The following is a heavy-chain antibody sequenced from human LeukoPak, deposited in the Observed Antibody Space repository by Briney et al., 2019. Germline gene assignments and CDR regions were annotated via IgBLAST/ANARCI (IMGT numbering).Heavy chain of an antibody. J-gene: IGHJ4*02. CDR1: GFTFSSYS. CDR3: ARDRDSSFLGY. D-gene: IGHD6-6*01. CDR2: ISSSSSTI. Sequence: GGSLRLSCAASGFTFSSYSMNWVRQAPGKGLEWVSYISSSSSTIYYADSVKGRFTISRDNAKNSLYLQMNSLRAEDTAVYYRARDRDSSFLGYWGQGTLVTVSS. V-gene: IGHV3-48*01.